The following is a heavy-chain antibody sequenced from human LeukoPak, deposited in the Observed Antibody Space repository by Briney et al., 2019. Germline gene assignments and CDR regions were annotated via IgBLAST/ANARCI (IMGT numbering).Heavy chain of an antibody. CDR3: AREVVVAETDYFDY. D-gene: IGHD2-15*01. V-gene: IGHV1-69*13. Sequence: SVKISCKASGGTFSSYAISWVRQAPGQGLEWMGGIIPIFGTANYAQKFQGRVTITADESTRTAYMELSSLRSEDTAVYYCAREVVVAETDYFDYWGQGTLVTVSS. CDR1: GGTFSSYA. CDR2: IIPIFGTA. J-gene: IGHJ4*02.